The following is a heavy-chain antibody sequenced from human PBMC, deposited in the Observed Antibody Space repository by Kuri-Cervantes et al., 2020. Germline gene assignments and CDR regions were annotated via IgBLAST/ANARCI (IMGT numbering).Heavy chain of an antibody. CDR1: GFTFSSYA. CDR2: ISGSGGST. Sequence: GESLKISCAASGFTFSSYAMSWVRQAPGKGLEWVSAISGSGGSTYYADSVKGRFAISRDNSKNTLYLQMNSLRAEDTAVYYCARDPTTVGVSAVMRAGGGMDVWGQGITVTVSS. V-gene: IGHV3-23*01. D-gene: IGHD2-2*01. CDR3: ARDPTTVGVSAVMRAGGGMDV. J-gene: IGHJ6*02.